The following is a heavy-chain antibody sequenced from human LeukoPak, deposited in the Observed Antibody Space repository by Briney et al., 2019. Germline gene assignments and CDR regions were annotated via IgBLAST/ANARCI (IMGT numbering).Heavy chain of an antibody. Sequence: SETLSLTCTVSGGSISSYYWSWIRQPPGKGLEWIGHIYYSGSTNYNPSLKSRVTISVDTSKNQFSLKLSSVTAADTAVYYCARESLNWNHRLLDYWGQGTLVTVSS. CDR3: ARESLNWNHRLLDY. D-gene: IGHD1-14*01. V-gene: IGHV4-59*01. J-gene: IGHJ4*02. CDR2: IYYSGST. CDR1: GGSISSYY.